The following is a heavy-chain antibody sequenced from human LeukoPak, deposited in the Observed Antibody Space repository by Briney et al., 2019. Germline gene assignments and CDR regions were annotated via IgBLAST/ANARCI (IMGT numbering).Heavy chain of an antibody. D-gene: IGHD5-24*01. CDR1: GYSITSGYY. V-gene: IGHV4-38-2*01. Sequence: PSETLSLTCAVSGYSITSGYYWGWIRQPPGKGLDWIGTIYHSGSTYYNPSLKSRVTISVDTSKNQFSLKLSSVTAADTAVYYCARTDGYQDAFDIWGQGTMVTVSS. CDR3: ARTDGYQDAFDI. CDR2: IYHSGST. J-gene: IGHJ3*02.